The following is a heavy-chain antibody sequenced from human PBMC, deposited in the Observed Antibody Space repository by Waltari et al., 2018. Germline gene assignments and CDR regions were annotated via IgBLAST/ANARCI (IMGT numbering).Heavy chain of an antibody. V-gene: IGHV3-23*01. Sequence: EVQVLESGGGLVQPGGAVRRACAASGLSFRNYGMSWVRQAPGKGLEWVSAVNGDRTYYAGSVMGRFTISRDNSQNTVYLQLSSLRADDTAVYYCAKETGGRGWYTVDYWGQGTLVTVSS. CDR1: GLSFRNYG. D-gene: IGHD6-19*01. CDR2: VNGDRT. J-gene: IGHJ4*02. CDR3: AKETGGRGWYTVDY.